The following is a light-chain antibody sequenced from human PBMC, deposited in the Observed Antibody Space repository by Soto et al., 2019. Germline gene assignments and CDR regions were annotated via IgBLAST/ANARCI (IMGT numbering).Light chain of an antibody. CDR2: DVT. V-gene: IGLV2-14*03. Sequence: QSALTQPASVSGSPGQSITISCTGTSSDIGSYNYVSWYQQHPGQAPKLMIYDVTNRPFGVSNRFSGSKSGNTASLTISGLQAEDEADYYCSSPRSSSFYVFGTGTKLTVL. CDR1: SSDIGSYNY. CDR3: SSPRSSSFYV. J-gene: IGLJ1*01.